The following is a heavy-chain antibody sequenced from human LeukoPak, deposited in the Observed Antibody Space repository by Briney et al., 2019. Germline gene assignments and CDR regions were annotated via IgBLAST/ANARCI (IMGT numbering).Heavy chain of an antibody. CDR2: IYHSGST. V-gene: IGHV4-4*02. CDR1: GGSISSSNW. J-gene: IGHJ4*02. D-gene: IGHD1-26*01. Sequence: SETLSLTCAVSGGSISSSNWWSWVRQPPGKGPEWIGEIYHSGSTNYNPSLKSRVTISVDKSKNQFSLKLSSVTAADTAIYYCAKYGPQDSGSSHFDYWGQGALVTVSS. CDR3: AKYGPQDSGSSHFDY.